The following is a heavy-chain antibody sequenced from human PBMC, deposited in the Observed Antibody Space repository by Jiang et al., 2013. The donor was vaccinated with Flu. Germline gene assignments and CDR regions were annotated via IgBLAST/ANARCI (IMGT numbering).Heavy chain of an antibody. CDR2: IDWDDDK. CDR3: ARSYSSPVAWVDV. D-gene: IGHD6-19*01. V-gene: IGHV2-70*11. J-gene: IGHJ6*04. Sequence: KPTQTLTLTCTFSGFSLSTSGMCVSWIRQPPGKALEWLARIDWDDDKYYSTSLKTRLTISKDTSKNQVVLTMTNMDPVDTATYYCARSYSSPVAWVDVWGKGTTVTVSS. CDR1: GFSLSTSGMC.